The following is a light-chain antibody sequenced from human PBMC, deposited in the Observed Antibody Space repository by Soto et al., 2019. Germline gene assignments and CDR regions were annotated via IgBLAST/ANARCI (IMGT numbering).Light chain of an antibody. Sequence: PGERVTLSCRASQSVSSSYLTWYQQKPGQAPRLLIYGASTRATSIPPRFSGSGSGTDFTLTISSLQPEDFAVYYCQQDYNLPPLAFGGGTKVEIK. CDR2: GAS. CDR3: QQDYNLPPLA. J-gene: IGKJ4*01. CDR1: QSVSSSY. V-gene: IGKV3D-7*01.